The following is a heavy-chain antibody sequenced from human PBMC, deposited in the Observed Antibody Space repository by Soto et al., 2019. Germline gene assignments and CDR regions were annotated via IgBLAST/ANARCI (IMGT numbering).Heavy chain of an antibody. D-gene: IGHD2-2*01. CDR2: SSHSGST. J-gene: IGHJ4*02. CDR3: ARGSGIAVIPGELEDVHYDY. V-gene: IGHV4-34*01. Sequence: QVQLQQWGAGLLKPSETLSLTCAVYGQSFSGHTWSWIRQSPGKGLEWIGESSHSGSTYYNPSLKPRVTISADTSKNQFSMTLNSVTAADTGVFYCARGSGIAVIPGELEDVHYDYWGQGTLVSVSS. CDR1: GQSFSGHT.